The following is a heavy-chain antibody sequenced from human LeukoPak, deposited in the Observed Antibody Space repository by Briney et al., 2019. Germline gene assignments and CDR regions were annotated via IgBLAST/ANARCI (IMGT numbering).Heavy chain of an antibody. D-gene: IGHD5-18*01. Sequence: SETLSLTCTVSGGSISNYYWRWIRQPPGKGLEWIGYIYYSGSTNYNPSLESRVTISGDTSKNQFSLKLSSVTAADTAVYYCARYSYGSTGPFDYWGQGTLVTVSS. V-gene: IGHV4-59*08. CDR3: ARYSYGSTGPFDY. J-gene: IGHJ4*02. CDR1: GGSISNYY. CDR2: IYYSGST.